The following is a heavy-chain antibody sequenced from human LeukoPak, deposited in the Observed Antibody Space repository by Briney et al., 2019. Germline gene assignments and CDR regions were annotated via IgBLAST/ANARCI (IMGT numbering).Heavy chain of an antibody. CDR1: GGSISSGTYY. J-gene: IGHJ5*02. V-gene: IGHV4-61*02. CDR2: IYTSGST. CDR3: ARAPSYWVWFDP. Sequence: SETLSLTCTVSGGSISSGTYYWSWIRQPAGKGLEWIGRIYTSGSTNYNPSLKSRVTISVDRSKNQFSLKLSSVTAADTAVYYCARAPSYWVWFDPWGQGTLVTVSS. D-gene: IGHD2-21*01.